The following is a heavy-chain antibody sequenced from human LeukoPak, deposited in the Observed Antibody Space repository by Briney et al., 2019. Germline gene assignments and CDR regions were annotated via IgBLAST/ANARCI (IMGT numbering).Heavy chain of an antibody. J-gene: IGHJ4*02. CDR2: IKQDGGEK. D-gene: IGHD2-15*01. Sequence: PGGSLRLSCVASGFTFSNYWMQWVRQAPGKGLEWVANIKQDGGEKYYVDSVKGRFTISRDNAKDSLYLQMNSLRAEDTAVYYCAKDGLDCSGGSCYSRDYFDYWGQGTLVTVSS. CDR1: GFTFSNYW. V-gene: IGHV3-7*03. CDR3: AKDGLDCSGGSCYSRDYFDY.